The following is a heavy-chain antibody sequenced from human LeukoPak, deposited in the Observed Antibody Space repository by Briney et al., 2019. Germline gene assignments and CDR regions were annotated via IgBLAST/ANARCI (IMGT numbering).Heavy chain of an antibody. V-gene: IGHV4-4*07. CDR3: TRVIAAAGRYYFDY. J-gene: IGHJ4*02. CDR1: GGSISSYS. CDR2: IYTSGST. Sequence: SETLSLTCTVSGGSISSYSWSWIRQPAGKGLEWIGRIYTSGSTNYNPSLKSRVTMSVDTSKNQLSLKLSSVTAADTAVYYCTRVIAAAGRYYFDYWGQGTLVTVSS. D-gene: IGHD6-13*01.